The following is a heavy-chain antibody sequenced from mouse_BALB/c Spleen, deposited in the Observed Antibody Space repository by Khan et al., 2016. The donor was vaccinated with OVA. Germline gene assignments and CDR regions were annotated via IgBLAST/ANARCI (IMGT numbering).Heavy chain of an antibody. CDR2: IAPGSGST. CDR1: GYTFTSYW. CDR3: ARSNDYGNSLYARDY. J-gene: IGHJ4*01. D-gene: IGHD1-1*01. V-gene: IGHV1S41*01. Sequence: DLVKPGASVKLSCKASGYTFTSYWINWIKQRPGQGLEWIGHIAPGSGSTYYNEMFKGKATLTVDTSSSTAYIQLSSLSSEDSAVYFCARSNDYGNSLYARDYWGQGTSVTVSS.